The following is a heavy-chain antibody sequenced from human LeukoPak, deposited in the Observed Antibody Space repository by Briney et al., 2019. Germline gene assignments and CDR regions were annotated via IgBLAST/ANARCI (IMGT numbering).Heavy chain of an antibody. D-gene: IGHD5-18*01. CDR3: AKYNYDYGTFDY. Sequence: GGSLRLSCAASGFTFSSYEMNWVRQAPGRGLEWLSYISSHSGTTIYYADSVKGRFTISRDDAKNSLYLQMNSLRADDTAVYYCAKYNYDYGTFDYWGQGTLVTVSS. V-gene: IGHV3-48*03. CDR2: ISSHSGTTI. CDR1: GFTFSSYE. J-gene: IGHJ4*02.